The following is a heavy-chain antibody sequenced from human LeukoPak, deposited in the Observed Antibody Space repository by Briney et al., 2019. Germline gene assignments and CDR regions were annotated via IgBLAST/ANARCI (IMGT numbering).Heavy chain of an antibody. CDR2: ISAYNGNT. Sequence: GASVKVSCKASGYTFTSYGISWVRQAPGQGLEWMGWISAYNGNTNYAQKLQGRVTMTTDTSTSTAHMELRSLRSDDTAVYYCARPSSGSLYDYWGQGTLVTVSS. D-gene: IGHD6-19*01. V-gene: IGHV1-18*01. CDR1: GYTFTSYG. J-gene: IGHJ4*02. CDR3: ARPSSGSLYDY.